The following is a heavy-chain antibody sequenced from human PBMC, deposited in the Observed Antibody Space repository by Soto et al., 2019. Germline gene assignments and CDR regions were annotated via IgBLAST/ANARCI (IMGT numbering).Heavy chain of an antibody. Sequence: QVQLVQSGAEVKKPGSSVKVSCKASGGTFSSYTISWVRQAPGQGLEWMGRIIPILGIANYAQKFQGRVTITADKSTSTAYMELSSLRSEDTAVYYCARDDRVVPAKSSSWGQGTLVTVSS. J-gene: IGHJ5*02. CDR1: GGTFSSYT. V-gene: IGHV1-69*08. CDR3: ARDDRVVPAKSSS. CDR2: IIPILGIA. D-gene: IGHD2-2*01.